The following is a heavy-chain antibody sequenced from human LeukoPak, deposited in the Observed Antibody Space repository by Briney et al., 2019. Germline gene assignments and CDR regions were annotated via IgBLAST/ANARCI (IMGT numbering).Heavy chain of an antibody. J-gene: IGHJ4*02. D-gene: IGHD6-13*01. CDR1: GFTFRNNW. CDR2: IKQDGSEK. V-gene: IGHV3-7*03. Sequence: GGSLRLSCAASGFTFRNNWMNWIRQTPGKGLEWVANIKQDGSEKYYVDSVKGRFTISRDNAKNSLYLQMNSLRAEDTAVYYCARVPEFSSSWYVNFDYWGQGTLVTVSS. CDR3: ARVPEFSSSWYVNFDY.